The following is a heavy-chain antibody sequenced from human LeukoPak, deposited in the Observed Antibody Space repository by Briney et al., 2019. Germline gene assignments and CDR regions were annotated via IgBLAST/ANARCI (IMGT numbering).Heavy chain of an antibody. CDR1: GGSFSSYY. CDR2: INHNGST. Sequence: PSETLSLTCAVYGGSFSSYYWGWIRQPPGKGLEWIGEINHNGSTNYNPSLKSRVTISVDTSKNQFSLKLSSVTAADTAVYYCAREGYDILTGYQNDYWGQGTLVTVSS. D-gene: IGHD3-9*01. J-gene: IGHJ4*02. V-gene: IGHV4-34*01. CDR3: AREGYDILTGYQNDY.